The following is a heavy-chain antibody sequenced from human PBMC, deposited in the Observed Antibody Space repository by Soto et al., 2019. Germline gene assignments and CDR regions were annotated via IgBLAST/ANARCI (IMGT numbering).Heavy chain of an antibody. CDR3: XXXYCGGDCSDWYFDL. D-gene: IGHD2-21*02. CDR1: GYTFTSYG. J-gene: IGHJ2*01. CDR2: ISAYNGNT. Sequence: QVQLVQSGAEVKKPGASVKVSCKASGYTFTSYGISWVRQAPGQGLEWMGWISAYNGNTNYAQKLQGRVTMTTDTSTSTAYMELRSLRSDDTAVYYXXXXYCGGDCSDWYFDLWGRGTLVTVSS. V-gene: IGHV1-18*01.